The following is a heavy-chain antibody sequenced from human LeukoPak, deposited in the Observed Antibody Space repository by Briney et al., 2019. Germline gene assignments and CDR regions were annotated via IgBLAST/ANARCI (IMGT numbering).Heavy chain of an antibody. V-gene: IGHV3-30*02. Sequence: YPGGSLRLSCGASGFTFSSYGMHWVRQAPGKGLEWVAFIRYEGSNKYYADSVKSRATISRDNSENTQYLQMSSLRAEDTAVYYGAKDWCSNTSCYVDYWGQGTLVTVSS. CDR1: GFTFSSYG. D-gene: IGHD2-2*01. CDR2: IRYEGSNK. CDR3: AKDWCSNTSCYVDY. J-gene: IGHJ4*02.